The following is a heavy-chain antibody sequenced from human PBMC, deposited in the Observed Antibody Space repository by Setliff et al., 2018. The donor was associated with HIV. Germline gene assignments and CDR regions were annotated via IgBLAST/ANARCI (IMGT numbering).Heavy chain of an antibody. D-gene: IGHD1-1*01. V-gene: IGHV4-61*09. CDR2: IYTSGIT. Sequence: SETLSLTCTVSGGSISSGSYYWSWIRQPAGKGLEWIGQIYTSGITNYNPSLKSRVAISVDTSKNQFSLNLTSVTAADAAIYYCTRDGIGRDYWGQGTQVTVSS. J-gene: IGHJ4*02. CDR1: GGSISSGSYY. CDR3: TRDGIGRDY.